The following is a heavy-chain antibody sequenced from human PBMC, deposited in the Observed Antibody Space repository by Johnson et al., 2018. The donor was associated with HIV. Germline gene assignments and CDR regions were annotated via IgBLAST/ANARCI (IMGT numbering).Heavy chain of an antibody. D-gene: IGHD3-22*01. CDR3: ARDWYDMSDSRNDGFDI. V-gene: IGHV3-15*01. Sequence: VQLVESGGGLVQPGGSLRLSCAASGFTFTTAWMSWVRQAPGKGLEWVGRIKSKTDGGTTNYGAPVKGRFTISRDDSKNTLYLQMNSLKTEATAVYYCARDWYDMSDSRNDGFDIWGQGTWVTVSS. CDR2: IKSKTDGGTT. J-gene: IGHJ3*02. CDR1: GFTFTTAW.